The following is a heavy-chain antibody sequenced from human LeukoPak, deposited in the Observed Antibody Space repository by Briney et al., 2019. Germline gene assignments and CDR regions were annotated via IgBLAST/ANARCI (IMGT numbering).Heavy chain of an antibody. CDR2: SRNRAKSYTT. V-gene: IGHV3-72*01. Sequence: PGGSLRLSCAVSGFTFSDHYMDWVRQAPGKGLEWVGRSRNRAKSYTTDYAASVRGRFTISRDDSKSTLYLQMNSLETEDTAVYYCAKDFWSGYYPNYWGQGTLVTVSS. D-gene: IGHD3-3*01. CDR3: AKDFWSGYYPNY. J-gene: IGHJ4*02. CDR1: GFTFSDHY.